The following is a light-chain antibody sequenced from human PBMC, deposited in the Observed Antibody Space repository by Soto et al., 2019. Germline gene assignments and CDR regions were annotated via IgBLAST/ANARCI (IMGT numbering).Light chain of an antibody. J-gene: IGKJ4*01. Sequence: EIVLTQSPATLSLSPGERATLSCRASQSVSSYLAWYQQKPGQAPRIIIYDSSNRATGIPARFSGSGSGTDFTLTISSLEPEDFAVYYCQQRSNWPPLTFGGGTKVEIK. V-gene: IGKV3-11*01. CDR1: QSVSSY. CDR2: DSS. CDR3: QQRSNWPPLT.